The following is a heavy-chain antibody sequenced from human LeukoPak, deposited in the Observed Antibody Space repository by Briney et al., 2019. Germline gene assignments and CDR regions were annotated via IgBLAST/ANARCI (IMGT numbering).Heavy chain of an antibody. CDR3: AGGTHPSYCSGGSCFNWFDL. V-gene: IGHV4-30-2*01. CDR1: GGSISTSGYS. J-gene: IGHJ5*02. D-gene: IGHD2-15*01. CDR2: IYPRGIH. Sequence: PSPTLSPTRAVSGGSISTSGYSSTWIRQPPGKGLGWSGSIYPRGIHYCHPSLKSRVPISVDRSKDHLSLKLTSVTAADTAVDYCAGGTHPSYCSGGSCFNWFDLWGQGTLVTVSS.